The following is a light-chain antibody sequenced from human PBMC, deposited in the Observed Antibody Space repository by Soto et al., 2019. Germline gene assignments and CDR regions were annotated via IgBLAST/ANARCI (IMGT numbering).Light chain of an antibody. J-gene: IGKJ4*01. CDR2: ATS. Sequence: EIVVTQSPATLSVSPGERATLSCRASQSVGNNFAWYQQKPGQAPRLLIFATSTRATGVPARFSGSGSGTDFPPIISSLQSEDFAVYYCQEYGDWPLTFGGGAKVEIE. CDR3: QEYGDWPLT. CDR1: QSVGNN. V-gene: IGKV3-15*01.